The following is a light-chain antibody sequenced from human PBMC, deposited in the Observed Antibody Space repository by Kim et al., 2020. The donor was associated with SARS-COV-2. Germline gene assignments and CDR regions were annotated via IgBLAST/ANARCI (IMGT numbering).Light chain of an antibody. CDR2: DAS. CDR3: QQYDNLPIT. V-gene: IGKV1-33*01. CDR1: QDISNY. Sequence: DIQMTQSPSSLSASVGDRVTITCQASQDISNYLNWYQQKPGRAPKLLIYDASNLETGVPSRFSGSGSGTDFTFTISSLHPEDIATYYCQQYDNLPITFGRGTRLEIK. J-gene: IGKJ5*01.